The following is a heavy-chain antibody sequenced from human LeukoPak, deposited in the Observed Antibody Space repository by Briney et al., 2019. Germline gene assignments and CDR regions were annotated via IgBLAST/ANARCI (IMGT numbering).Heavy chain of an antibody. CDR2: IYYNGAT. D-gene: IGHD3-10*01. J-gene: IGHJ4*02. Sequence: SGTLSLTCAVSGDSISSSNYYWGWIRQPPGKGLEWIGTIYYNGATQYNPSLRSRVTMSVDTSQNQFSLKLTSVTAADTAVYYCAVEVRESVSLINGDCWGQGTLVTVSS. V-gene: IGHV4-39*07. CDR3: AVEVRESVSLINGDC. CDR1: GDSISSSNYY.